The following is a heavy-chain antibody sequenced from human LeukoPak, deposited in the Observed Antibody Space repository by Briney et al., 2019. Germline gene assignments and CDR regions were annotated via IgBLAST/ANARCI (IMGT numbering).Heavy chain of an antibody. CDR1: GASINRYY. CDR2: TYYSGST. CDR3: AKDWELGS. D-gene: IGHD1-26*01. V-gene: IGHV4-59*01. Sequence: KPSETLSLTCSVPGASINRYYWNWIPQPPGKGLEWIGNTYYSGSTNYNPSLSSRVTISLDTSKNQFTLKMTSVTAADTAVYYCAKDWELGSWGQGTLVTISS. J-gene: IGHJ5*02.